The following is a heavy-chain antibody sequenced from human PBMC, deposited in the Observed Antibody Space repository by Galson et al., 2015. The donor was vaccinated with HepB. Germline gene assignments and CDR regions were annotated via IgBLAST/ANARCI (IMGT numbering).Heavy chain of an antibody. J-gene: IGHJ3*02. CDR1: GFTFSDYY. CDR2: ISSSGSYT. D-gene: IGHD5-18*01. V-gene: IGHV3-11*06. Sequence: SLRLSCAASGFTFSDYYMSWIRQAPGKGLEWVSYISSSGSYTNYADSVKGRFTISRDNAKNSLYLQMNSLRAEDTAVYYCARDGGYSYGYDAFDIWGQGTMVTVSS. CDR3: ARDGGYSYGYDAFDI.